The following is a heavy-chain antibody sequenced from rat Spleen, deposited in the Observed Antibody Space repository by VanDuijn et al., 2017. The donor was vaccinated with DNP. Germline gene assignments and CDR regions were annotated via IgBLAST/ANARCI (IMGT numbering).Heavy chain of an antibody. CDR3: ATRGNNYWYFDF. CDR2: ISYDGSST. V-gene: IGHV5-7*01. J-gene: IGHJ1*01. CDR1: GFTFSDYN. D-gene: IGHD4-5*01. Sequence: EVKLEESGGGLVQPGMSVKLSCAASGFTFSDYNMAWVRQAPKKGLEWVATISYDGSSTYYRDSVKGRFTISRDNAKSTLYLQMDSLRSEDTATYYCATRGNNYWYFDFWGPGTMVTVSS.